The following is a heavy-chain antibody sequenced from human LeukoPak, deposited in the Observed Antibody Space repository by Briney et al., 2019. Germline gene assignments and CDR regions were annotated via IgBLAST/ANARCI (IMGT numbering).Heavy chain of an antibody. Sequence: GGSLRLSCAASGFTFSSYGMHWVRQAPGKGLEWVAVISYDGSNKYYADSVKGRFTISRDNSKNTLYLQMNSLRAEDTAVYYCARGARPFDYWGQGTLVTVSS. CDR2: ISYDGSNK. CDR1: GFTFSSYG. J-gene: IGHJ4*02. D-gene: IGHD1-26*01. CDR3: ARGARPFDY. V-gene: IGHV3-30*03.